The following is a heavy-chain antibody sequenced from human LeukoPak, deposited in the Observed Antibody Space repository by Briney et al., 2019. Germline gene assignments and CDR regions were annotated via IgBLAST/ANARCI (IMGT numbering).Heavy chain of an antibody. Sequence: GVSLRLSCAASGFTFRSYWMSWVRQAPGKGLEWVANIKQDGSEKYYVDSVKGRFTISRDNAKNSLYLQMNSLRAEDTAVYYCARDKIVGATNFDYWGQGTLVTVSS. D-gene: IGHD1-26*01. CDR2: IKQDGSEK. J-gene: IGHJ4*02. CDR3: ARDKIVGATNFDY. V-gene: IGHV3-7*01. CDR1: GFTFRSYW.